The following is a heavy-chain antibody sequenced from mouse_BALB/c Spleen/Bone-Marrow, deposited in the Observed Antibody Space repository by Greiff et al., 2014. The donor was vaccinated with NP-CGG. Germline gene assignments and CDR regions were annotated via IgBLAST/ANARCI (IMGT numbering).Heavy chain of an antibody. J-gene: IGHJ2*01. CDR2: IRNKANGYTT. V-gene: IGHV7-3*02. CDR3: ARDKGRVFFDY. Sequence: EVMLVESGGGLVQPGGSLRLSCATSGFTFTDYYMNWVRQPPGKALEWLGFIRNKANGYTTEYSASVKSRFTISRDNSQNILYLQMNTLRADDSATYYCARDKGRVFFDYRGQGTTLTVSS. CDR1: GFTFTDYY.